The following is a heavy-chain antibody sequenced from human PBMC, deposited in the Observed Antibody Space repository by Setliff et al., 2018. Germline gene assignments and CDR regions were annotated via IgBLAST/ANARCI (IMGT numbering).Heavy chain of an antibody. CDR1: GFTFRSYW. J-gene: IGHJ4*02. V-gene: IGHV3-72*01. D-gene: IGHD4-4*01. CDR3: ARVTTVGTYPLDY. CDR2: VRKRANSYTT. Sequence: QPGGSLRLSCAASGFTFRSYWMSWIRQPPGKGLEWVGRVRKRANSYTTEYAASVKGRFTISRDDSENSLYLQMNSLKTEDAAVYYCARVTTVGTYPLDYWGQGTLVTVSS.